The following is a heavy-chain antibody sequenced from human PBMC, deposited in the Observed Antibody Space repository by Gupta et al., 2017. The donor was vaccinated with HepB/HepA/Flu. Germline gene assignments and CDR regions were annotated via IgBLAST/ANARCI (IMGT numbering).Heavy chain of an antibody. CDR3: ATRDWGSIDY. D-gene: IGHD7-27*01. V-gene: IGHV1-2*02. J-gene: IGHJ4*02. Sequence: QVQVVQSGAEVKKPGASVKVSCNFSGYTFTAHYIHWVRQAPGQGLEWVGWINPNSGGTKYAQKFQGRVSMTRDTSISSAYMELNSRTSDDTAIYFCATRDWGSIDYWGQGTRVTV. CDR2: INPNSGGT. CDR1: GYTFTAHY.